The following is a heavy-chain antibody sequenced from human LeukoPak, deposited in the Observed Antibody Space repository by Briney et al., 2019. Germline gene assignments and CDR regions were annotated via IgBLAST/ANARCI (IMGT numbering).Heavy chain of an antibody. V-gene: IGHV3-30-3*01. CDR2: ISYDGSNK. Sequence: GALRLSCAASGFTFSSYGMHWVRQAPGKGLEWVAVISYDGSNKYYVDSVKGRFTISRDNSENTLYLQMSSLRAEDTAVYYCTRGTNDYGGIERKKPFDYWGQGTLVTVSS. D-gene: IGHD4-23*01. CDR3: TRGTNDYGGIERKKPFDY. J-gene: IGHJ4*02. CDR1: GFTFSSYG.